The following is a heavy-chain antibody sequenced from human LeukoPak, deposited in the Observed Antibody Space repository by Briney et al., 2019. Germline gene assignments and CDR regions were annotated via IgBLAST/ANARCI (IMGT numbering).Heavy chain of an antibody. J-gene: IGHJ4*02. CDR1: GGSISSYY. CDR3: ARPGMQDSSGYYYSYFDY. CDR2: IYYSGST. D-gene: IGHD3-22*01. V-gene: IGHV4-59*12. Sequence: SETLSLTCTVSGGSISSYYWSWIRQPPGKGLEWIGYIYYSGSTSYNPSLKSRVTISVDTSKNQFSLKLSSVTAADTAVYYCARPGMQDSSGYYYSYFDYWGQGTLVTVSS.